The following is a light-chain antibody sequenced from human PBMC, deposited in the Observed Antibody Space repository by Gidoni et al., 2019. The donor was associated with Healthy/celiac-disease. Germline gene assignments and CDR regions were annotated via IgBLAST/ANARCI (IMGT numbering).Light chain of an antibody. CDR2: AAS. J-gene: IGKJ1*01. Sequence: DIQMTQSPSSLSASVGDRVTITCRASQSISSYVNWYQQKPGKAPKLLIYAASSLQSGVPSRFSGSGSGTDFTLTISSLQPEDFATYYCQQSYSTPTWTFXXXTKVEIK. CDR3: QQSYSTPTWT. V-gene: IGKV1-39*01. CDR1: QSISSY.